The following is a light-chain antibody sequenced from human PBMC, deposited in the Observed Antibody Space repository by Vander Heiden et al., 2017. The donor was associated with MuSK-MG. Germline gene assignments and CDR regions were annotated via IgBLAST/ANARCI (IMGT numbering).Light chain of an antibody. V-gene: IGKV4-1*01. Sequence: DIVMTQAPDSLAMSLGERATINCKSSQSVLYSPNNKNYLAWYQQKPGQPPKLLIYWASTRESGVPDRFTGSGYGTDFTLTINSRQAEDVAVYYCQQNDSNHSWTFGQGTKVEIK. CDR3: QQNDSNHSWT. CDR2: WAS. J-gene: IGKJ1*01. CDR1: QSVLYSPNNKNY.